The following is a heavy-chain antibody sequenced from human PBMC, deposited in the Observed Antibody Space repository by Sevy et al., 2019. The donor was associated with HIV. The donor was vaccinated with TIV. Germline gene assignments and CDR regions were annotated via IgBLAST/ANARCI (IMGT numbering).Heavy chain of an antibody. CDR1: GGSISSDGYY. CDR2: IYYNGNS. Sequence: SETLSLTCTVSGGSISSDGYYWRWIRQHPGKGLEWIGYIYYNGNSDYNPSLKGRVAISVDTSKNQFSLRLSSVTAADTAVYYCARDSCTSPSCQHWGYYALDVWGQWTTVTVSS. J-gene: IGHJ6*02. D-gene: IGHD2-2*01. CDR3: ARDSCTSPSCQHWGYYALDV. V-gene: IGHV4-31*03.